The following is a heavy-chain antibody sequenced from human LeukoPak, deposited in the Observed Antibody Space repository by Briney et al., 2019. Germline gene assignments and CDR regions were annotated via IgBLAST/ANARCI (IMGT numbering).Heavy chain of an antibody. J-gene: IGHJ5*02. Sequence: ASVKVSCKASGYTFTDYYLHWVRQAPGQGLEWMGWINPNSGGTNYAQKFQGRVTMTRDTSISTAYMELSRLRSDDTAVYYCAVLLIYDSSGNWFDPWGQGTLVTVSS. D-gene: IGHD3-22*01. CDR3: AVLLIYDSSGNWFDP. CDR2: INPNSGGT. CDR1: GYTFTDYY. V-gene: IGHV1-2*02.